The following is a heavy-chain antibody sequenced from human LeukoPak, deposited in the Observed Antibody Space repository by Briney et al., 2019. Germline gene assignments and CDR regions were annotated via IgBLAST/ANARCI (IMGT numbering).Heavy chain of an antibody. Sequence: GGSLRLSCAASGFTFSSYAMHWVRQAPGKGLEWVAVISYDGSNKYYADSVKGRFTISRDNSKNTLYLQMNSLRAEDTAVYYCAKTVDGFWSGYYGYWGQGTLVTVSS. D-gene: IGHD3-3*01. J-gene: IGHJ4*02. CDR2: ISYDGSNK. CDR3: AKTVDGFWSGYYGY. V-gene: IGHV3-30-3*02. CDR1: GFTFSSYA.